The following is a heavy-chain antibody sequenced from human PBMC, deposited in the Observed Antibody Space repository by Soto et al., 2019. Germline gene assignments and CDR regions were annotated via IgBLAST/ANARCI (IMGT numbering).Heavy chain of an antibody. V-gene: IGHV1-69*01. J-gene: IGHJ4*02. CDR2: IISIFGTT. Sequence: QVQLVQSGSEVKKPGSSMKVSCKASGGTFSNYAVNWVRQAPGQGLEWMGGIISIFGTTNYAQKFQGRVTITADESTSTVYMELSSLRSEDTAVYYCARSFYNTWGKIDYWGQGTLVTVSS. D-gene: IGHD3-10*01. CDR3: ARSFYNTWGKIDY. CDR1: GGTFSNYA.